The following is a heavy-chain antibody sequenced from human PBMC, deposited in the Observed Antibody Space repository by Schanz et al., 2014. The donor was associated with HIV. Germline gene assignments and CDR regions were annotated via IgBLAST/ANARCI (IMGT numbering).Heavy chain of an antibody. CDR1: GFTFSTYA. V-gene: IGHV3-30-3*02. J-gene: IGHJ4*02. CDR2: ISFDGSNK. CDR3: AKSLPIETATITYFDY. D-gene: IGHD1-20*01. Sequence: QVQLVESGGGVVQPGRSLRLSCAASGFTFSTYAMHWVRQAPGKGLEWMAVISFDGSNKYYADSVKGQFTISRDNSKNTLYLQMNSLRAEDTAVYYCAKSLPIETATITYFDYWGQGTLVTVSS.